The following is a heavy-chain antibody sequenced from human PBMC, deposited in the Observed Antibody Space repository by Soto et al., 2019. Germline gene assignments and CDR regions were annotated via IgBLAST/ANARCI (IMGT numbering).Heavy chain of an antibody. V-gene: IGHV3-23*01. CDR2: IDHTYGGT. Sequence: GGSLRLSCTASGFTFNTHAMSWVRRTPGKGLEWVSTIDHTYGGTYYADSVKGRITISRDNSKNTLYLQMNSLRVEDTAVYYCEKDDRVFGRRSLDLWGGGRRGTVSS. CDR3: EKDDRVFGRRSLDL. CDR1: GFTFNTHA. J-gene: IGHJ2*01. D-gene: IGHD3-3*01.